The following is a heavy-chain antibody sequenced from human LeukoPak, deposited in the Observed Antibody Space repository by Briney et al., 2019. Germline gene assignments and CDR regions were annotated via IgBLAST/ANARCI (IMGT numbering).Heavy chain of an antibody. CDR3: ARVESRITMVRGVPAWVFDH. J-gene: IGHJ4*02. CDR2: IYYSGST. D-gene: IGHD3-10*01. CDR1: GGSISSGDYY. V-gene: IGHV4-30-4*01. Sequence: SETLSLTCTVSGGSISSGDYYWSWIRQPPGKGLEWIGYIYYSGSTYYNPSLKSRVTISVDTSKNQFSLKLSSVTAADTAVYYCARVESRITMVRGVPAWVFDHWGQGTLVTVSS.